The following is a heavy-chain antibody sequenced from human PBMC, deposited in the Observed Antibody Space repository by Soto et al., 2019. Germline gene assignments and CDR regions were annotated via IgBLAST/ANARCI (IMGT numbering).Heavy chain of an antibody. Sequence: LRLSCAASGFIFNNYAINWVRQVPGKGLEWVSGISGRGGNTFYADSMKGRFTISRDNSKNTVYLQMTKLRVEDTAIYYCEKPSHSGDYAGYFDSWGQGTLVTVSS. J-gene: IGHJ4*02. CDR1: GFIFNNYA. CDR3: EKPSHSGDYAGYFDS. CDR2: ISGRGGNT. V-gene: IGHV3-23*01. D-gene: IGHD4-17*01.